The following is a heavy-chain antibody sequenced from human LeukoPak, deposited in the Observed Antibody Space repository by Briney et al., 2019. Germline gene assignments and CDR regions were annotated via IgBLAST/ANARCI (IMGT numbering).Heavy chain of an antibody. D-gene: IGHD4-11*01. CDR1: SGSFSDHY. Sequence: SETLSLTCAVYSGSFSDHYWAWIRQSPGKGLEWIGEINRSGSTNCDSSLKSRVTMSVDTFKDQFSLKLTSMTAENTAVYYCARRVTIHDYMDVWGAGTPVTVSS. J-gene: IGHJ6*03. CDR2: INRSGST. CDR3: ARRVTIHDYMDV. V-gene: IGHV4-34*01.